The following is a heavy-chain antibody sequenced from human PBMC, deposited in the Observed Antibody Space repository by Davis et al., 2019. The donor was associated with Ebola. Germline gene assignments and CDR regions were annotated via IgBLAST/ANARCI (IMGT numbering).Heavy chain of an antibody. J-gene: IGHJ2*01. D-gene: IGHD4/OR15-4a*01. CDR1: GFSFSSYD. CDR3: AKDKTMATQYWYFDL. CDR2: IGGSGINT. V-gene: IGHV3-NL1*01. Sequence: GESLKISCAASGFSFSSYDMHWVRQAPGKGLEWVSTIGGSGINTFYADSVKGRFTISRDNSKNTLYLQMNSLRAEDTALYYCAKDKTMATQYWYFDLWGRGTLVTVSS.